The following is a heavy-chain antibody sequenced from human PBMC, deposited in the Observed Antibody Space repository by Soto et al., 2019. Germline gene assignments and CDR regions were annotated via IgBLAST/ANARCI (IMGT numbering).Heavy chain of an antibody. CDR2: ISGSGGRT. D-gene: IGHD3-16*01. Sequence: GGSLRLSCVASGFPFSSFAMGWFRQTPGKGLEWVSGISGSGGRTYYADSVKGRFTISRDNSNNTLSLQMHILRVEDTAVYFCAKGGYYSLFDIWGQGTVVTVSS. V-gene: IGHV3-23*01. J-gene: IGHJ3*02. CDR3: AKGGYYSLFDI. CDR1: GFPFSSFA.